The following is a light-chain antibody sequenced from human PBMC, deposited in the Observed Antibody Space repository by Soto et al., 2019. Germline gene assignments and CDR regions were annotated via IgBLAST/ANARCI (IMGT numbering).Light chain of an antibody. CDR1: QSVSSY. V-gene: IGKV3-11*01. CDR2: GAS. Sequence: EIVLTQSPATLSLSPGERATLSCRASQSVSSYLAWYQQKPGQAPRLLIYGASTRATGIPVRFSGSGSGTDFTLTISGLEPEDFATYYCQHYNSYSEAFGQGTKV. CDR3: QHYNSYSEA. J-gene: IGKJ1*01.